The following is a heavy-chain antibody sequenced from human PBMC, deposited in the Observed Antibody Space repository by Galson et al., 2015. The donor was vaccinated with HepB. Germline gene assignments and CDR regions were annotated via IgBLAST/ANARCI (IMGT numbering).Heavy chain of an antibody. CDR2: IYSGGST. J-gene: IGHJ2*01. D-gene: IGHD4-17*01. CDR3: ARVGGYGDYGDWYFDL. Sequence: SLRLSCAASGFTVSSNYMSWVRQAPGKGLEWVSVIYSGGSTYYADSVKGRFTISRDNSKNTLYLRMNSLRAEDTAVYYCARVGGYGDYGDWYFDLWGRGTLVTVSS. CDR1: GFTVSSNY. V-gene: IGHV3-53*01.